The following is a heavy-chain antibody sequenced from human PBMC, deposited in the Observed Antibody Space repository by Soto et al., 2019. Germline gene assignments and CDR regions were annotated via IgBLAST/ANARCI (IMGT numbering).Heavy chain of an antibody. Sequence: SETLSLTCTVSGDSLRNHYWSWIRQSPGSGLEWVGNIFYNGETQYQSSLKSRVSMSVDTSKNLFSLELRSVNTDDTAIYFCARVTNLRNFPWLFAFDSWGQGIQVTVSS. J-gene: IGHJ4*02. CDR3: ARVTNLRNFPWLFAFDS. V-gene: IGHV4-59*11. D-gene: IGHD3-9*01. CDR2: IFYNGET. CDR1: GDSLRNHY.